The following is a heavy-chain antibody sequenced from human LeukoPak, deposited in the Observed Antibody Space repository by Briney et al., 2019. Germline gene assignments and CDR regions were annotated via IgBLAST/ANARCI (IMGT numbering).Heavy chain of an antibody. Sequence: PGGSLRLSCAASGFTFGNYAMTWVRQAPGKGLEWVSTIRGSGVGTYYAYSVKGRFTISRGNSKNTLYLQVNSLRADDTAVYYCAMETSTGWFYWGQGTLVTVSS. CDR2: IRGSGVGT. CDR3: AMETSTGWFY. V-gene: IGHV3-23*01. J-gene: IGHJ4*02. D-gene: IGHD6-19*01. CDR1: GFTFGNYA.